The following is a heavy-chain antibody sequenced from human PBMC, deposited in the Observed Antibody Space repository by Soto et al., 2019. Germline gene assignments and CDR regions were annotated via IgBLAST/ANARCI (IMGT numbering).Heavy chain of an antibody. D-gene: IGHD4-17*01. V-gene: IGHV1-18*01. J-gene: IGHJ6*02. Sequence: QVQLVQSGAEVKKPGASVKVSCKASGYTFTSYGISWVRQAPGQGLEWMGWISAYNGNTNYAQKLQGRVTMTTDTSTSTADMELRSLRSDDTAVYYCARDPWGATVTTGNYYYYGMDIWGQGTTVTVSS. CDR3: ARDPWGATVTTGNYYYYGMDI. CDR1: GYTFTSYG. CDR2: ISAYNGNT.